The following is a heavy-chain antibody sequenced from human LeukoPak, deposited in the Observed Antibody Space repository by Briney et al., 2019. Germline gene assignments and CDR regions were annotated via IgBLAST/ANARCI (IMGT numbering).Heavy chain of an antibody. CDR1: SGSFSGFY. V-gene: IGHV4-34*01. CDR2: INPSGST. CDR3: ARDGYDADGYLDY. D-gene: IGHD5-12*01. Sequence: SETLSLTCAVSSGSFSGFYWSWIRQPPGKGLEWIGEINPSGSTKFNPSLRGRVTMSIDTSKKQFSLNLSSVTAADTAVYYCARDGYDADGYLDYWGQGALVPVSS. J-gene: IGHJ4*02.